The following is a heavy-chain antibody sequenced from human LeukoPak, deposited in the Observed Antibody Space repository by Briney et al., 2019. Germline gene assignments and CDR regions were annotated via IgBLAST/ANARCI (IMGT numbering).Heavy chain of an antibody. J-gene: IGHJ4*02. CDR1: GYSFTNFY. V-gene: IGHV1-46*01. Sequence: GASVKVSCKTSGYSFTNFYIHWVRQAHGQGLEWMGMVNPSGGSTISAQRFQDRVNMTTDTSTRTVYMEMTGLTSDDTGIYYCARDAFWGQGTQVTVSS. D-gene: IGHD3-3*02. CDR3: ARDAF. CDR2: VNPSGGST.